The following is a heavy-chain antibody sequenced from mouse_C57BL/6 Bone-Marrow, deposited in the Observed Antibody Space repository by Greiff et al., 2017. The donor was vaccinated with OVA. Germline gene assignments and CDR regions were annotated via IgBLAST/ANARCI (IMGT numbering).Heavy chain of an antibody. CDR1: GYTFTSYW. CDR2: IDPSDSYT. V-gene: IGHV1-50*01. CDR3: ARGENITTVVATRGFDY. J-gene: IGHJ2*01. Sequence: QVQLQQPGAELVKPGASVKLSCKASGYTFTSYWMQWVKQRPGQGLEWIGEIDPSDSYTNYNQKFKGKATLTVDTSSSTAYMQLSSRTSEDSAVYYCARGENITTVVATRGFDYWGQGTTLTVSS. D-gene: IGHD1-1*01.